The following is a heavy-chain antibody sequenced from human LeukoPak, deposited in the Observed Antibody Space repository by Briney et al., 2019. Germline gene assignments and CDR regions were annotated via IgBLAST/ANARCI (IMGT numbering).Heavy chain of an antibody. CDR2: ISYDGSSK. J-gene: IGHJ3*02. V-gene: IGHV3-30*04. CDR1: GFTFSTYA. CDR3: ARARSSYGYGDAFDI. Sequence: GGSLRLSCAASGFTFSTYAMHWVRQAPGKGLEWVAVISYDGSSKYYADSVKGRFTISRDNSKSTLYLQMNSLRAEDTAVYYCARARSSYGYGDAFDIWGQGTVVTVSS. D-gene: IGHD5-18*01.